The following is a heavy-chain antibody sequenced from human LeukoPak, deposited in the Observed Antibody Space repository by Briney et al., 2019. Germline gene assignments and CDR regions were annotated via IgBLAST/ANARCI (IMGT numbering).Heavy chain of an antibody. CDR3: VRSKLGAGDAFDI. V-gene: IGHV3-23*01. CDR2: ISGSGGTI. J-gene: IGHJ3*02. Sequence: GGSLRLSCAASGFTFSSYAMSWVRQAPGKGLEWVSAISGSGGTIYYADSVKGRFAISRDNAKKSLFLQMTSLTAEDTAVYFCVRSKLGAGDAFDIWGQGTMVTISS. CDR1: GFTFSSYA. D-gene: IGHD3-3*02.